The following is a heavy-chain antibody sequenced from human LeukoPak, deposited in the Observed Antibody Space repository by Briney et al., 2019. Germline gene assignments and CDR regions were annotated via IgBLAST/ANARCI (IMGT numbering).Heavy chain of an antibody. CDR3: RPYCSGVSCLYWFFDP. Sequence: GGSLRLSCATSGFTFSNYGMHWVRQAPGKGLEWVAVISYDGSNKYYADSVKGRFTISRDNSKNTLYLQMNSLRPEDAAVYYCRPYCSGVSCLYWFFDPGGRGTLVTVSS. D-gene: IGHD2-15*01. V-gene: IGHV3-30*03. CDR2: ISYDGSNK. J-gene: IGHJ2*01. CDR1: GFTFSNYG.